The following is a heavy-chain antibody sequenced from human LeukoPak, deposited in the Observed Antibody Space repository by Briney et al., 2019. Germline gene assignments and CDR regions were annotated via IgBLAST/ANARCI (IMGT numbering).Heavy chain of an antibody. J-gene: IGHJ5*02. Sequence: GGSLRLSCGASGFTFSDYYMSWIRQAPGKGLEWVSYISSSGSTIYYADSVKGRFTISRDNAKNSLYLQMNSLRAEDTAVYYCAREVYDSSGHAWFDPWGQGTLVTVSS. V-gene: IGHV3-11*04. D-gene: IGHD3-22*01. CDR1: GFTFSDYY. CDR3: AREVYDSSGHAWFDP. CDR2: ISSSGSTI.